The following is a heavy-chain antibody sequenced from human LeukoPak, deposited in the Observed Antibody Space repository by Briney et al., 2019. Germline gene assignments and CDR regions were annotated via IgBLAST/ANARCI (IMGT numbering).Heavy chain of an antibody. J-gene: IGHJ4*02. CDR3: SRHPEQSSGY. CDR1: GYSFTNSW. D-gene: IGHD6-19*01. V-gene: IGHV5-10-1*01. CDR2: IVPSDSYP. Sequence: PGESLKISCKASGYSFTNSWIYWVRQLPGKGLEWMGRIVPSDSYPNYSPSFHGHVTISVDKSISTAYLQWSSLKASDTAMYYCSRHPEQSSGYWGQGTLVTVSS.